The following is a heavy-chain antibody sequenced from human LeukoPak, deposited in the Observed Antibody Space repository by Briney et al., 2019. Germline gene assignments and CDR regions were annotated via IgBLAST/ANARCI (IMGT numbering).Heavy chain of an antibody. Sequence: ASVKVSCKVSGYTLTELSMHWLRQAPGKGLEWMGGFYPEDGETIYAQKFQGRVTMTEDTSTDTAYMELSSLRSEDTAVYYCATEGTAMGKYYYYGMDVWGQGTTVTVSS. V-gene: IGHV1-24*01. CDR2: FYPEDGET. CDR3: ATEGTAMGKYYYYGMDV. J-gene: IGHJ6*02. CDR1: GYTLTELS. D-gene: IGHD5-18*01.